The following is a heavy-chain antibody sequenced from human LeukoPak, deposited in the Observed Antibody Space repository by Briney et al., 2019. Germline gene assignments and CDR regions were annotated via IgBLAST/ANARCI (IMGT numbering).Heavy chain of an antibody. D-gene: IGHD2-2*01. CDR2: IIPIFGTA. J-gene: IGHJ6*03. Sequence: AASVKVSCKASGGTFSSYAISWVRQAPGQGLEWMGGIIPIFGTANYAQKFQGRVTITTDESTSTAYMELSSLRSEDTAVYYCARMGCSSASCSYCYYYYMDVWGKGTTVTVSS. CDR3: ARMGCSSASCSYCYYYYMDV. CDR1: GGTFSSYA. V-gene: IGHV1-69*05.